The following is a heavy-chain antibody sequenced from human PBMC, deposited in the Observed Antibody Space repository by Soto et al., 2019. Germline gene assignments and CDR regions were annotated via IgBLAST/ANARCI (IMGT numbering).Heavy chain of an antibody. J-gene: IGHJ4*02. D-gene: IGHD1-26*01. V-gene: IGHV4-61*01. CDR3: VSAIGGVGHAFDY. CDR1: GVSVSSGSYY. CDR2: LNYIGSS. Sequence: SETLSLTCSVSGVSVSSGSYYWNWIRQTPGKGLEWIGFLNYIGSSSYNPSLRGRVTISVDTSKDQFSLTLTSVTAADTATYYCVSAIGGVGHAFDYRAQGTLVPVSS.